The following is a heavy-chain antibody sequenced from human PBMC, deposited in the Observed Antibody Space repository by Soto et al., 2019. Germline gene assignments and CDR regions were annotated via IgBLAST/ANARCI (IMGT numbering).Heavy chain of an antibody. CDR2: IYYSGSS. CDR3: ASRRGGHSFGPVGFWFDP. CDR1: GGSISSGAFS. J-gene: IGHJ5*02. Sequence: QLQLQESGSGLVKPSQTLSLTCTVSGGSISSGAFSWTWIRQPPGKGLELIGYIYYSGSSFYNPSLQSRASISIDRSKNHFSLDLSSVTAADTAVYYCASRRGGHSFGPVGFWFDPWGQGILVTVSS. V-gene: IGHV4-30-2*01. D-gene: IGHD5-18*01.